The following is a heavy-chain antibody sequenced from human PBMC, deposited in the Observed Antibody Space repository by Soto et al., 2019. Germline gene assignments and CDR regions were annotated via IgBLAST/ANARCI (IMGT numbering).Heavy chain of an antibody. J-gene: IGHJ6*02. D-gene: IGHD2-15*01. CDR2: IYHSGST. Sequence: QVQLQESGPGLVDPSGTLSLTCAVSGGSISSSNWWSWVRQPPGQGLEWIGEIYHSGSTNYNPSLKSRVPITVDKSKNQCDLKLSSVTAADTAVYYCARDVAAVYYYYGMDVWGQGTTVTVSS. V-gene: IGHV4-4*02. CDR3: ARDVAAVYYYYGMDV. CDR1: GGSISSSNW.